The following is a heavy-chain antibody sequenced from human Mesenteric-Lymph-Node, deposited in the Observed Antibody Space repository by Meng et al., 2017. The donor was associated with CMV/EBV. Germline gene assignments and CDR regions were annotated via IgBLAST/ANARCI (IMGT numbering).Heavy chain of an antibody. CDR3: ARVPRGLSGRFDL. J-gene: IGHJ4*02. D-gene: IGHD3/OR15-3a*01. CDR2: MTASRFT. V-gene: IGHV3-69-1*02. CDR1: GFTFDAHT. Sequence: CEASGFTFDAHTMSWVRQAPGMGLEWVSSMTASRFTHYADSLKGRFAISRDSTKNSLFLQMNSLRDEDTAVYYCARVPRGLSGRFDLWGQGILVTVS.